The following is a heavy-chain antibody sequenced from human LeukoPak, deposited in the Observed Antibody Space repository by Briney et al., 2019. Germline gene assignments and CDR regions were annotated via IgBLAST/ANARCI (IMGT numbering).Heavy chain of an antibody. CDR3: ARVAEGVTLYGMDV. Sequence: HAGGSLRLSCAASGFTFSTYSMHWVRQAPGKGLEWVAVIWYDGSNKYYADSVKGRFTISRDNSKNTLYLQMNSLRAEDTAVYYCARVAEGVTLYGMDVWGQGTTVTVSS. CDR1: GFTFSTYS. D-gene: IGHD4-23*01. V-gene: IGHV3-33*01. CDR2: IWYDGSNK. J-gene: IGHJ6*02.